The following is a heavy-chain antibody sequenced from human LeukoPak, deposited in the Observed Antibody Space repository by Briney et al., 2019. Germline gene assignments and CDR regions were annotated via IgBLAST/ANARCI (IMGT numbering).Heavy chain of an antibody. CDR1: GFTFSDFT. CDR3: ARFDIYADSRMVHDAFDL. D-gene: IGHD4-17*01. Sequence: NPGGSLRLSCAASGFTFSDFTMNWVRQSPGKGPEWVSCIGGDFSYTYYADSVKGRFTISRDNAKNSLYLQMNSLRVEDTAVYYCARFDIYADSRMVHDAFDLWGQGTMVAVSS. V-gene: IGHV3-21*01. J-gene: IGHJ3*01. CDR2: IGGDFSYT.